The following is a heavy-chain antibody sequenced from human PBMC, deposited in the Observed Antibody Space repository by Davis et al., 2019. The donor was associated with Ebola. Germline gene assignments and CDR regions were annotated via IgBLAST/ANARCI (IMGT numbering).Heavy chain of an antibody. J-gene: IGHJ4*02. CDR2: INSGSRNI. V-gene: IGHV3-21*04. D-gene: IGHD3-16*01. CDR3: AREGGY. CDR1: GFTFSNSA. Sequence: GGSLRLSCAASGFTFSNSAMSWVRQAPGKGLEWVSSINSGSRNIYYADSVKGRLTISRDNAKNSLYLQMNSLRAEDTAIYYCAREGGYWGQGTLVTVSS.